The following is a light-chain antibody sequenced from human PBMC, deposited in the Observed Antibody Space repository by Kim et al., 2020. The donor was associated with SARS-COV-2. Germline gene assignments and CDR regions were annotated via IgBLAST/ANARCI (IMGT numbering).Light chain of an antibody. CDR1: SSDVGSYNL. CDR2: EVS. J-gene: IGLJ2*01. CDR3: CSYAGSSTLV. Sequence: GQQITISCTGTSSDVGSYNLVSWYQQHPVKAPKLRIYEVSKRPSGVSSRFSGSKSGNTASLTISGLQAEDEADYYCCSYAGSSTLVFGGGTQLTVL. V-gene: IGLV2-23*02.